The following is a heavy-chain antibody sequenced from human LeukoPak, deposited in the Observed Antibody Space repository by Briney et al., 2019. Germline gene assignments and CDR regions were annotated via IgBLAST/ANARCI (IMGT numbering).Heavy chain of an antibody. CDR1: GGSISSSSYY. CDR2: IYYSGST. V-gene: IGHV4-39*01. D-gene: IGHD3-22*01. CDR3: ARQAPYYYDSSGQTPSWIDY. J-gene: IGHJ4*02. Sequence: PSETLSLTCTVSGGSISSSSYYWGWIRQPPGKGLEWIVSIYYSGSTYYNPSLKSRVTISVDTSKNQFSLKLSSVTAADTAVYYCARQAPYYYDSSGQTPSWIDYWGQGTLVTVSS.